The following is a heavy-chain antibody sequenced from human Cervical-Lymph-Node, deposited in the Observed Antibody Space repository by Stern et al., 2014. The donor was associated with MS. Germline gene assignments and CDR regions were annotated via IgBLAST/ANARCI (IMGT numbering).Heavy chain of an antibody. CDR3: SRDADGYSLVFGY. CDR2: IHNSGTT. Sequence: QVQLQESGPGLVKPSHTLSLTCAVTGGSISSAEYYWSWIRQSPGNGLVWIGYIHNSGTTYYKKFLQSRVTISVGTSKNQFALKLSSVTAADTAVYYCSRDADGYSLVFGYWGRGTLVTVSS. V-gene: IGHV4-30-4*01. D-gene: IGHD5-24*01. CDR1: GGSISSAEYY. J-gene: IGHJ4*02.